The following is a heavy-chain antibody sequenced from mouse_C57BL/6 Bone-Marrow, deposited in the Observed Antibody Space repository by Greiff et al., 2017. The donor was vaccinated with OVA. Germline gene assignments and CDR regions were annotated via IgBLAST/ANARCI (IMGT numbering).Heavy chain of an antibody. CDR1: GFNIKDDY. D-gene: IGHD2-3*01. J-gene: IGHJ3*01. V-gene: IGHV14-4*01. Sequence: VQLQQSGAELVRPGASVKLSCTASGFNIKDDYMHWVKQRPEQGLEWIGWIDPENGDTEYASKFQGKATITADTSSNTAYLQLSSLTSEDTAFYYCTTWLLKGFAYWGQGTLVTVSA. CDR3: TTWLLKGFAY. CDR2: IDPENGDT.